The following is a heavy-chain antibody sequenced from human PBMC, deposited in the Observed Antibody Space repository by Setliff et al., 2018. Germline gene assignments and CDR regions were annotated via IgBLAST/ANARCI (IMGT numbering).Heavy chain of an antibody. V-gene: IGHV1-18*01. J-gene: IGHJ4*02. CDR1: GYTFNNYG. CDR3: ARINFYVSSGYYYAPDF. D-gene: IGHD3-22*01. Sequence: ASVKVSCKASGYTFNNYGITWVRQAPGQGLEWMGWINNYSFKTTYPQKFLDRVTVTTDTSATTAYMELKNLRSDDTAVYYCARINFYVSSGYYYAPDFRGQGTLVTVSS. CDR2: INNYSFKT.